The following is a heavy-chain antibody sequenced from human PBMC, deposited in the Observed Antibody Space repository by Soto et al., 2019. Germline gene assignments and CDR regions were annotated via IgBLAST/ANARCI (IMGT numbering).Heavy chain of an antibody. CDR2: INHSGST. V-gene: IGHV4-34*01. Sequence: QVQLQQWGAGLLKPSETLSLTCAVYGGSFSGYYWSWIRQPPGKGLEWIGEINHSGSTNYNPSLNSRVPLYVDTSKNQFSLKLSSVTAADTAVYYCARGHTAMGPGGMDVWGQGTTVTVSS. J-gene: IGHJ6*02. CDR1: GGSFSGYY. CDR3: ARGHTAMGPGGMDV. D-gene: IGHD5-18*01.